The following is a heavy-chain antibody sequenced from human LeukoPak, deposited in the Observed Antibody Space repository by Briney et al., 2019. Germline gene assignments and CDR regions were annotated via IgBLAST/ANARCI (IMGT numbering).Heavy chain of an antibody. CDR2: ISGSGGST. CDR3: AKLTWSMVRGAYSDY. D-gene: IGHD3-10*01. CDR1: GFTFSSYG. Sequence: PGGSLRLSCAASGFTFSSYGMSWVRQAPGKGLEWVSAISGSGGSTYYADSVKGRFTISRDNSKNTLYLQMNSLRAEDTAVYYCAKLTWSMVRGAYSDYWGQGTLVTVSS. V-gene: IGHV3-23*01. J-gene: IGHJ4*02.